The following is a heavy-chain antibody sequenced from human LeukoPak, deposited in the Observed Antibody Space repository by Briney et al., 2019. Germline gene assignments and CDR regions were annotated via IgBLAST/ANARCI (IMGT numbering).Heavy chain of an antibody. V-gene: IGHV4-61*08. D-gene: IGHD3-22*01. CDR3: ARHNYYYDSSGYYYGAFDY. J-gene: IGHJ4*02. CDR1: GGSISSGDYY. CDR2: IYYSGST. Sequence: SETLSLTCTVSGGSISSGDYYWSWIRQPPGKGLEWIGYIYYSGSTNYNPSLKSRVTISVDTSKNQFSLKLSSVTAADTAVYYCARHNYYYDSSGYYYGAFDYWGQGTLVTVSS.